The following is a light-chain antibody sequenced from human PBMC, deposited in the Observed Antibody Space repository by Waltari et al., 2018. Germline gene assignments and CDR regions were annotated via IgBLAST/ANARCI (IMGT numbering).Light chain of an antibody. V-gene: IGLV4-69*01. CDR1: GEYSAYP. J-gene: IGLJ3*02. Sequence: LVLTQSPSASASLGASVKLTCSLPGEYSAYPIAWPQKQPLKGPRFLMTVNSDGRHRKGDGISARFSGSSSDLDRYLTISRLQSDDEADYFCQTWGTGIQVFGSGTKLTVL. CDR2: VNSDGRH. CDR3: QTWGTGIQV.